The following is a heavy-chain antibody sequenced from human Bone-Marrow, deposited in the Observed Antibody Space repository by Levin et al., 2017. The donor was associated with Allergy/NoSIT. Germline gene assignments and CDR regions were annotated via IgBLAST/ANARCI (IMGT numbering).Heavy chain of an antibody. Sequence: GGSLRLSCAASGFTFSSYAMRGVSQAPGKGLEGVSDISGRGGRTYYADAVKGRFNISRDNGKDTLYLQMNSLRAEDTAVYYCAKDILRGGIFSWWCMLFGLASSSFDYWGQGTLVSVSS. J-gene: IGHJ4*02. CDR3: AKDILRGGIFSWWCMLFGLASSSFDY. CDR2: ISGRGGRT. V-gene: IGHV3-23*01. D-gene: IGHD2-8*02. CDR1: GFTFSSYA.